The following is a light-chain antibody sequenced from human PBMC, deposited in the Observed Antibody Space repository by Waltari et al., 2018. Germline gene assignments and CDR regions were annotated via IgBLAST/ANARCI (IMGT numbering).Light chain of an antibody. Sequence: DIQMTQSPSSLAASVGDRGTINCRASESSSKYVNWYQQKPGRAPNLLIYGASTLRSGVPSRFSGGGSGTEFTLTINTLQSEDSAVYYCQQSYTAPRYSFGQGTKLEI. CDR1: ESSSKY. CDR3: QQSYTAPRYS. CDR2: GAS. J-gene: IGKJ2*03. V-gene: IGKV1-39*01.